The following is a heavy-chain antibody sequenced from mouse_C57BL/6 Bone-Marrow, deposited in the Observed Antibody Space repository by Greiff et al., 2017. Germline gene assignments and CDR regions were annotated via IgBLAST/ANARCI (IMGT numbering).Heavy chain of an antibody. CDR1: GYTFTSYW. D-gene: IGHD1-1*01. V-gene: IGHV1-52*01. CDR2: IDPSDSET. J-gene: IGHJ4*01. CDR3: ARRRYFYYAMDY. Sequence: QVQLQQPGAELVRPGSSVKLSCKASGYTFTSYWMHWVKQRPIQGLEWIGNIDPSDSETHYNQKFKDKATLTVDKSSSTASMQLSSLTSEDSAVYYCARRRYFYYAMDYWGQGTSVTVSS.